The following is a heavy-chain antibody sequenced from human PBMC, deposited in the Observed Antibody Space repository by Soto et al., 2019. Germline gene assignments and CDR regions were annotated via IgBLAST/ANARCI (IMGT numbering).Heavy chain of an antibody. J-gene: IGHJ4*03. CDR1: GFTFSNAW. CDR3: TTEPSYRASESYFGY. Sequence: GGSLRLSCAASGFTFSNAWMSWVRPAPGKGLEWVGRIKSKTDGGTTDYAAPVKGRFTISRDDSKNTLYLQMNSLKTEDTAVYYCTTEPSYRASESYFGYWGQGTLVTVSS. D-gene: IGHD2-2*02. V-gene: IGHV3-15*01. CDR2: IKSKTDGGTT.